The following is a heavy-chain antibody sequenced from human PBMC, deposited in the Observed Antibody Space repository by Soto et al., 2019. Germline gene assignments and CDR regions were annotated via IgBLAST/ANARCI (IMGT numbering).Heavy chain of an antibody. CDR1: GFTFGDYA. CDR2: IRSKAYGGTT. V-gene: IGHV3-49*05. CDR3: TRDYSEQWLDDYYYYYYGMDV. D-gene: IGHD6-19*01. J-gene: IGHJ6*02. Sequence: EVQLVESGGGLVKPGRSLRLSCTASGFTFGDYAMSWFRQAPGKGLEWVGFIRSKAYGGTTEYAASVKGRFTISRDDSKSIAYLQMNSLKTEDTAVYYCTRDYSEQWLDDYYYYYYGMDVWGQGTTVTVSS.